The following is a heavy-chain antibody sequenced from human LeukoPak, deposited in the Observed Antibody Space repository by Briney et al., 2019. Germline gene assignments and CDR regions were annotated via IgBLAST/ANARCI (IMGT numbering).Heavy chain of an antibody. J-gene: IGHJ4*02. CDR3: ARVRVQLSRPVFDY. V-gene: IGHV4-59*01. D-gene: IGHD5-18*01. Sequence: PSETLSLTCTVSGGSISSYYWSWIRQPPGKGLEWIGYIYYSGSTYYNPSLKSRVTISVDTSKNQFSLKLSSVTAADTAVYYCARVRVQLSRPVFDYWGQGTLVTVSS. CDR2: IYYSGST. CDR1: GGSISSYY.